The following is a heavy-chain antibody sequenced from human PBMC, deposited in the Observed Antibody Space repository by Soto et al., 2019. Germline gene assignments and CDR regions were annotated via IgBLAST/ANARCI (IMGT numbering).Heavy chain of an antibody. V-gene: IGHV1-69*13. Sequence: SVKVSCKASGGTFSSYAISWVRQAPGQGLEWMGGIIPIFGTANYAQKFQGRVTITADESTSTAYMELSSLRSEDTAVYYCASTDKGYGGNPFDYWGQRTLVTVSS. CDR3: ASTDKGYGGNPFDY. D-gene: IGHD4-17*01. J-gene: IGHJ4*02. CDR1: GGTFSSYA. CDR2: IIPIFGTA.